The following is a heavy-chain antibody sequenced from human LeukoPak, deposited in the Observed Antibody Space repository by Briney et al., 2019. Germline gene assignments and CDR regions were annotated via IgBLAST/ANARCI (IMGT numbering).Heavy chain of an antibody. CDR2: ISGSGRST. Sequence: GGSLRLSCAASGFTFSNYWMTWVRQAPGKGLEWVSVISGSGRSTYYADSVKGRFTISRDKSKNSLYLQMNSLRVEDTAIYYCAKSIVNSGTYIPFDYWGQGTLVTVSS. V-gene: IGHV3-23*01. CDR1: GFTFSNYW. CDR3: AKSIVNSGTYIPFDY. J-gene: IGHJ4*02. D-gene: IGHD1-26*01.